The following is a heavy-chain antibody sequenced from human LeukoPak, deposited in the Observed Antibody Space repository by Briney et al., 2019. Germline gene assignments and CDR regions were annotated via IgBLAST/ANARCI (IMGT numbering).Heavy chain of an antibody. J-gene: IGHJ4*02. CDR1: GFTFSSYE. Sequence: GGSLRLSCAASGFTFSSYEMNWVRQAPGKGLEWVSYISSSSSTIYYADSVKGRFTISRDNAKNSLYLQMNSRRAEDTAVYYCARGRLNSYWDYWGQGTLVTVSS. CDR2: ISSSSSTI. D-gene: IGHD3-22*01. V-gene: IGHV3-48*01. CDR3: ARGRLNSYWDY.